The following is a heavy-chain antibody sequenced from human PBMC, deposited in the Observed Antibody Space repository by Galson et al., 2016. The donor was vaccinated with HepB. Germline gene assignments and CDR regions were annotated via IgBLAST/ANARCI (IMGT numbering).Heavy chain of an antibody. Sequence: SVKVSCKASGYTFTAYYMHWLRQAPGQGLEWMGIINPSDATTNFAQKFQGRVTVTGDTSTSIVHMELNSLRSEDTAVYYCARALNRTNPPSPPTPFDSWGQGTLVTVSS. V-gene: IGHV1-46*01. J-gene: IGHJ5*01. CDR1: GYTFTAYY. CDR3: ARALNRTNPPSPPTPFDS. D-gene: IGHD1-14*01. CDR2: INPSDATT.